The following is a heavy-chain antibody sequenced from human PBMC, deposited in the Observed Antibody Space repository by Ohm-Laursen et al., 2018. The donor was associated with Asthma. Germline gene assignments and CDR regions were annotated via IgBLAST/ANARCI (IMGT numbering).Heavy chain of an antibody. CDR2: INPNSGGT. CDR1: GYTFTNYY. Sequence: ASVKVSCKTSGYTFTNYYIHWVRQAPGQGLEWMGRINPNSGGTNYAQKFQGRVAMTRDTSISTAYMELSRLRSDDTAVYYCAMLYDYGDYVYWGQGTLVTVSS. V-gene: IGHV1-2*06. J-gene: IGHJ4*02. CDR3: AMLYDYGDYVY. D-gene: IGHD4-17*01.